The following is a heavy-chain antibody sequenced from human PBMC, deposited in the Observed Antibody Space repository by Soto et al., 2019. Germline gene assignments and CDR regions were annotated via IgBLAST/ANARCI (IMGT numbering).Heavy chain of an antibody. CDR2: INPNSGGT. Sequence: ASVKVSCKASGYTFTGYYMHWVRQAPGQGLEWMGWINPNSGGTNYAQKFQGWVTMTRDTSISTAYMELSRLRSDDTAVYYCARPSSPGSGWFDYWGQGTLVTVSS. J-gene: IGHJ4*02. D-gene: IGHD2-2*01. CDR3: ARPSSPGSGWFDY. V-gene: IGHV1-2*04. CDR1: GYTFTGYY.